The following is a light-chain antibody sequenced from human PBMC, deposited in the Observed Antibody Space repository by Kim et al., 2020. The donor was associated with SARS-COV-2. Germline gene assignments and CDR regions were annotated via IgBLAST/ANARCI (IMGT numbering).Light chain of an antibody. CDR1: QSVSGY. CDR3: QQRSNWPPT. V-gene: IGKV3-11*01. J-gene: IGKJ4*01. CDR2: DAS. Sequence: LSPGERATLSCRASQSVSGYLAWYQQRPGKAPRLLIYDASNRATGIPARFSGSGSGIDFTLTISSLEPEDFAVYYCQQRSNWPPTFGGGTKVDIK.